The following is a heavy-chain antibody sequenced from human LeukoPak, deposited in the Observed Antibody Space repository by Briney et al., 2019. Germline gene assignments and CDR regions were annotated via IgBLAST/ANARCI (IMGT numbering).Heavy chain of an antibody. CDR1: GFTLSGAA. V-gene: IGHV3-73*01. CDR3: TRHGRGSLNVFDV. J-gene: IGHJ3*01. CDR2: IRTEANSFAT. Sequence: GESLRLSCAASGFTLSGAAMHWVRQASGKGLEWVGRIRTEANSFATAYAASVEGRFTISRDDSQNTAYLQMNSLKTEDTAVYYCTRHGRGSLNVFDVWGQGTMVTVSS. D-gene: IGHD1-26*01.